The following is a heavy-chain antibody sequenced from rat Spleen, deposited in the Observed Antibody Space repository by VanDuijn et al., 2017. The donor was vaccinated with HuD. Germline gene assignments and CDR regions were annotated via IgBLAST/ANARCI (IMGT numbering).Heavy chain of an antibody. CDR3: TTLGT. CDR1: GFTFNNYW. V-gene: IGHV5-31*01. CDR2: ITNTGGST. Sequence: EVQLVESGGGLVQPGRSLKLSCVASGFTFNNYWMTWIRQAPGKGLEWVASITNTGGSTYYRDSVKGRFTISRDNAKSTLYLQMNSLRSEDTATYYCTTLGTWGQGVMVTVSS. J-gene: IGHJ2*01.